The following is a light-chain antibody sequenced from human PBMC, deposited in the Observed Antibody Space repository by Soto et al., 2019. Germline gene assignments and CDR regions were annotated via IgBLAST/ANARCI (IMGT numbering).Light chain of an antibody. V-gene: IGKV3-11*01. J-gene: IGKJ4*01. Sequence: EIVLTQSPATLSLSPGDRGTLSCRASQSVGSYLGWYQQRPGQAPRLLIYDASNRATGIPARFSGSGSGTDFTLTISSLEPEDFAVYYCQQRSDWPSTFGGGTKVEIK. CDR3: QQRSDWPST. CDR1: QSVGSY. CDR2: DAS.